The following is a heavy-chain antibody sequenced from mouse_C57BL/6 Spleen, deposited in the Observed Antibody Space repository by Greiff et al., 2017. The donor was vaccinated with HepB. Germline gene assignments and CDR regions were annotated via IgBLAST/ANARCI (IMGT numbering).Heavy chain of an antibody. CDR2: INPNNGGT. D-gene: IGHD1-1*01. CDR3: ARPYYYGSSSRHFDY. J-gene: IGHJ2*01. Sequence: VQLQQSGPELVKPGASVKMSCKASGYTFTDYNMHWVKQSHGKSLEWIGYINPNNGGTSYNQKFKGKATLTVNKSSSTAYMELRSLTSEDSAVYYCARPYYYGSSSRHFDYWGQGTTLTVSS. CDR1: GYTFTDYN. V-gene: IGHV1-22*01.